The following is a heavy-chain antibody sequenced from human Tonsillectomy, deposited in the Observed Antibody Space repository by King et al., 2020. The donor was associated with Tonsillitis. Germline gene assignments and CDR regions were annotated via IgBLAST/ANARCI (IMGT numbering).Heavy chain of an antibody. D-gene: IGHD5-18*01. CDR3: ARESLYSYDNPDDY. J-gene: IGHJ4*02. CDR1: GGSFSGYY. Sequence: VQLQQWGAGLLKPSETLSLICAVYGGSFSGYYWSWIRQPPGKGLQWIGEINHSGSTNYNPSLKSRVTISVDTSQNQLSSVTAADTAIYYCARESLYSYDNPDDYWGQGTLVTVSS. CDR2: INHSGST. V-gene: IGHV4-34*01.